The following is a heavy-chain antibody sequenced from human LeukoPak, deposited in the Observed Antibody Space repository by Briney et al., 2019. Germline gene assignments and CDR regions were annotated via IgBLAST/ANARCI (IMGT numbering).Heavy chain of an antibody. CDR2: ISAYNGNT. D-gene: IGHD5-18*01. Sequence: ASVKVSCKASGYTFTSYGISGVRHAPEQGREWMGWISAYNGNTNYAQQLPGRVTLTPDTCTSTGYMWRRSLRSDDTAVYYCARDFRKSGYSYGTGYWGQGTLVTVSS. J-gene: IGHJ4*02. CDR3: ARDFRKSGYSYGTGY. V-gene: IGHV1-18*01. CDR1: GYTFTSYG.